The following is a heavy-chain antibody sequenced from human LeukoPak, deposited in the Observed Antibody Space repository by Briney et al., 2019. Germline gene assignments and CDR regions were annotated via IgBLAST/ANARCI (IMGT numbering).Heavy chain of an antibody. J-gene: IGHJ4*02. D-gene: IGHD2-21*01. CDR1: GFTFSSYG. CDR2: ISYDGSNK. V-gene: IGHV3-30*03. CDR3: AGAISFDY. Sequence: GGSLRLSCAASGFTFSSYGMHWVRQAPGKGLEWVAVISYDGSNKYYADSVKGRFTISRDNSKNTLYLQVNSLRAEDTAVYYCAGAISFDYWGQGTLVTVSS.